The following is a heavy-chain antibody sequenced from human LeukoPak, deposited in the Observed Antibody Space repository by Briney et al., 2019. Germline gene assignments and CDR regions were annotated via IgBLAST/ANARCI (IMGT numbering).Heavy chain of an antibody. CDR2: ISYDGSNK. Sequence: GGSLRLSCAASGFTFSSYGMHWVRQAPGKGLEWVAVISYDGSNKYYADSVKGRFTISRDNSKNTLYLQMNSLRAEDTAVYYCAKERLKSSSWYTWTYYYGMDVWGQGTTVTISS. V-gene: IGHV3-30*18. J-gene: IGHJ6*02. CDR3: AKERLKSSSWYTWTYYYGMDV. CDR1: GFTFSSYG. D-gene: IGHD6-13*01.